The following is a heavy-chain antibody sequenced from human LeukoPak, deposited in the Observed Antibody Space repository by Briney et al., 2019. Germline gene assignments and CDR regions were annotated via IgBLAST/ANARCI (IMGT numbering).Heavy chain of an antibody. J-gene: IGHJ4*02. CDR2: IIPIFGTA. CDR1: GGTFSSYA. D-gene: IGHD3-22*01. V-gene: IGHV1-69*05. CDR3: VGGDYYDSSGYPYDY. Sequence: GSSVKVSCEASGGTFSSYAISWVRQAPGQGLEWMGGIIPIFGTANYAQKFQGRVTITTDESTSTAYMELSSLRSEDTAVYYCVGGDYYDSSGYPYDYWGQGTLVTVSS.